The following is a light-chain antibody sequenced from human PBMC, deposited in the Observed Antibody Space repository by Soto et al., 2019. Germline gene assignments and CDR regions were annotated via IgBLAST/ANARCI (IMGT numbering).Light chain of an antibody. V-gene: IGKV1-5*03. J-gene: IGKJ1*01. CDR3: QQYNSSPT. Sequence: DLQMTQSPSTLSASVGDRVTITCRASQSISSWLAWYQQKPGKAHKLLIYKASSLESGVRSRFSGSGSGTEFTLTISSLQPDDFATYYCQQYNSSPTFGQGTKVEIK. CDR1: QSISSW. CDR2: KAS.